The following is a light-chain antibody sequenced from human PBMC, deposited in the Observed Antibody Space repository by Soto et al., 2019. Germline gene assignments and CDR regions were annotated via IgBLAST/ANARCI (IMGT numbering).Light chain of an antibody. J-gene: IGLJ2*01. CDR1: SSNIGSNS. CDR3: GTWDSSLSARV. Sequence: QSVLTQPPSVSAAPGQKVTISCSGSSSNIGSNSVSWYQKFPGTAPKLLIYDNNRRPSGIPDRFSGSKSDTSATLGITGLQTGDEADYYCGTWDSSLSARVFGGGTQLTVL. CDR2: DNN. V-gene: IGLV1-51*01.